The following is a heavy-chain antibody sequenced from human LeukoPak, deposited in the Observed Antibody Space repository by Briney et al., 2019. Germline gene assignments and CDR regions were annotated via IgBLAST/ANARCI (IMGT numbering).Heavy chain of an antibody. J-gene: IGHJ1*01. CDR3: ARESTAGYNSSWYGFRN. CDR1: GFTFGGYW. Sequence: GGSLRLSCAASGFTFGGYWMRWVRQAPGKGLEWVANINQDGSEKYYVDSVKGRFTISRDNAKNPLFLQTGSLRVEDTAVYYCARESTAGYNSSWYGFRNWGQGTLVSVSS. D-gene: IGHD6-13*01. V-gene: IGHV3-7*01. CDR2: INQDGSEK.